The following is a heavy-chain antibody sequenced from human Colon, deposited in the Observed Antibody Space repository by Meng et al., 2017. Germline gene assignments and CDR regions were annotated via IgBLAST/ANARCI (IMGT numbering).Heavy chain of an antibody. D-gene: IGHD3/OR15-3a*01. CDR2: FFHTGRT. Sequence: QVQVRESGPGLVKPSGTLSLTCAVSGGSISSNWWSWVRQPPGKGLEWIGEFFHTGRTNYDPSLKSRVTISVDKSNNQFSLKLTSVTAADTAVYYCARHISILGQRGFDYWGQGTLVTVSS. CDR3: ARHISILGQRGFDY. J-gene: IGHJ4*02. CDR1: GGSISSNW. V-gene: IGHV4-4*02.